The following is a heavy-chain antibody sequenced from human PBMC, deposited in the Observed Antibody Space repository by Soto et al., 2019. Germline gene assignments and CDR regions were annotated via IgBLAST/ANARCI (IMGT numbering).Heavy chain of an antibody. CDR2: ISSSSSTI. J-gene: IGHJ4*02. CDR3: AKQAGYCSGGSCYPHYFDY. D-gene: IGHD2-15*01. CDR1: GFTFSSYS. Sequence: EGSLRLSCAASGFTFSSYSMNWVRQAPGKWLEWVSYISSSSSTIYYADSVKGRFTISRDNSKNTLYLQMHSLRAEDTAVYYCAKQAGYCSGGSCYPHYFDYWGQGTLVTVSS. V-gene: IGHV3-48*01.